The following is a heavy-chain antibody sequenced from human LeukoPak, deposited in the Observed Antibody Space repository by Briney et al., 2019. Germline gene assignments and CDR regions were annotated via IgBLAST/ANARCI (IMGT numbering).Heavy chain of an antibody. D-gene: IGHD3-22*01. V-gene: IGHV1-2*02. CDR1: GYTFTGYY. CDR2: INPNSGGT. CDR3: ARGDYYDSSGYSDASLFDY. Sequence: ASVKVSCKASGYTFTGYYMHWVRQAPGQGLEWMGWINPNSGGTKYAQKLQGRVTMTTDTSTRTAYMELRSLRSDDTAVYYCARGDYYDSSGYSDASLFDYWGQGTLVTVSS. J-gene: IGHJ4*02.